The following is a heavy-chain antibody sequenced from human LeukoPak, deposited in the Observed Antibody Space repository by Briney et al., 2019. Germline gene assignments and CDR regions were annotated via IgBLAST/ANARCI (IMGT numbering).Heavy chain of an antibody. Sequence: SETLYLTCNVSGGTINFRSWIRQPPGTELGWIGIFYFHARAEYNPSLKSRVTISTDTSENPVSLYLTCGSCAGTAFYYSARALTGATSGAMYFNLWGRGTLVTVSS. CDR3: ARALTGATSGAMYFNL. V-gene: IGHV4-59*01. J-gene: IGHJ2*01. CDR2: FYFHARA. D-gene: IGHD3-10*01. CDR1: GGTINF.